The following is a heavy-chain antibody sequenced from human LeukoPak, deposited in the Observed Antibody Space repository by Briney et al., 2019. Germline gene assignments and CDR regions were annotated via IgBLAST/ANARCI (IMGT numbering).Heavy chain of an antibody. CDR1: GFTFDDYA. Sequence: GGSLRLSCAASGFTFDDYAMHWVWQAPGKGLEWVSGISWNSGSIGYADSVKGRFTISRDNAKNSLYLQMNSLRAEDTALYYCAKDIGAGKDVSQGLFDYWGQGTLVTVSS. J-gene: IGHJ4*02. V-gene: IGHV3-9*01. CDR2: ISWNSGSI. CDR3: AKDIGAGKDVSQGLFDY. D-gene: IGHD1-14*01.